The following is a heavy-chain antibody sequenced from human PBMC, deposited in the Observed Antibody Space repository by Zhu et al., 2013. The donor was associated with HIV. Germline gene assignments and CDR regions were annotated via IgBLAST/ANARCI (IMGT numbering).Heavy chain of an antibody. CDR1: GYTFTSYY. D-gene: IGHD2-15*01. CDR3: ARVPKVVVAAITYYYGMDV. V-gene: IGHV1-46*01. CDR2: INPSGGST. Sequence: QVQLVQSGAEVKKPGASVKVSCKASGYTFTSYYMHWVRQAPGQGLEWMGIINPSGGSTSYAQKFQGRVTMTRDTSTSTVYMELSSLRSEDTAVYYCARVPKVVVAAITYYYGMDVWGQGTTVTVSS. J-gene: IGHJ6*02.